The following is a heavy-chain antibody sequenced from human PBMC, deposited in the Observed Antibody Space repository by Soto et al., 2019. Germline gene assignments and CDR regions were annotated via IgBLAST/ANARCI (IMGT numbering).Heavy chain of an antibody. Sequence: GGSLRLCCSASGFTFSSHGMHRVRQAPGNGLEWVAAIWSDGNNKFYGDSVKGRFTIFRDNSQNTLYLQMNSLRAEDTAVYYCVRSPGYDSSGYYFYFDYWGLGTLVTVSS. CDR3: VRSPGYDSSGYYFYFDY. CDR2: IWSDGNNK. D-gene: IGHD3-22*01. CDR1: GFTFSSHG. V-gene: IGHV3-33*01. J-gene: IGHJ4*02.